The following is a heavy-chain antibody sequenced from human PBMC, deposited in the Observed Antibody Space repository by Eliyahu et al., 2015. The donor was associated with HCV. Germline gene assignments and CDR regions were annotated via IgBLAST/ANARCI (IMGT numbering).Heavy chain of an antibody. D-gene: IGHD2-2*01. J-gene: IGHJ6*02. Sequence: QVQLVQSGAEVKKPGASVKVSCKASGYTFTGYYMHWXRXAPGXGREWMGWINPNSGGTNYAQKFQGRVTMTRDTSISTAYMELSRLRSDDTAVYYCARDIRQGYCSSTSCYPSPGDYYYYYGMDVWGQGTTVTVSS. V-gene: IGHV1-2*02. CDR2: INPNSGGT. CDR1: GYTFTGYY. CDR3: ARDIRQGYCSSTSCYPSPGDYYYYYGMDV.